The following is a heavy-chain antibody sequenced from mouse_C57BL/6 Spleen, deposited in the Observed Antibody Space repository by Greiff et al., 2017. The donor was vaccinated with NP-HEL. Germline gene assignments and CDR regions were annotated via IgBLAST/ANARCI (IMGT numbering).Heavy chain of an antibody. V-gene: IGHV1-82*01. CDR3: ARLSYGWYFDV. J-gene: IGHJ1*03. D-gene: IGHD1-1*01. CDR1: GYAFSSSW. CDR2: IYPGDGDT. Sequence: QVQLQQSGPELVKPGASVKISCKASGYAFSSSWMNWVKQRPGKGLEWIGRIYPGDGDTNYNGKFKGKATLTADKSSSRAYMQLSSLTSEDSAVYFCARLSYGWYFDVWGTGTTVTVSS.